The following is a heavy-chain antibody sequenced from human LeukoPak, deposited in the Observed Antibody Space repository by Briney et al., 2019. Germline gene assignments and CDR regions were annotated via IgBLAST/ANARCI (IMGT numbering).Heavy chain of an antibody. CDR1: GFTFSTSP. CDR3: VKKFASGAYPYDY. V-gene: IGHV3-64*05. J-gene: IGHJ4*02. CDR2: ISSGGGIT. Sequence: PGGSLRLSCSASGFTFSTSPMHWVRQAPGRRLEYVSGISSGGGITDYADSVKGRFIISRDNSKSTLYVQMSNLRVEDTAVYYCVKKFASGAYPYDYWGQGILVTVSS. D-gene: IGHD3-10*01.